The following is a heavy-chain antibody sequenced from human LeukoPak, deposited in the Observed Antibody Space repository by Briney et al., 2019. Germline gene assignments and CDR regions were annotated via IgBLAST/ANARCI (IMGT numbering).Heavy chain of an antibody. CDR2: VYHSGST. CDR3: AKVCCYFDSGSNPNWFDP. J-gene: IGHJ5*02. V-gene: IGHV4-4*02. CDR1: GDDIISGNW. D-gene: IGHD3-10*01. Sequence: PSGTLSLTCSVSGDDIISGNWWTWVRQPPQKGLEWIGEVYHSGSTNYNPSLKSRIYMSVDKSQNRFSLRLTSVTAADTAVYYCAKVCCYFDSGSNPNWFDPWGQGTLVTVPS.